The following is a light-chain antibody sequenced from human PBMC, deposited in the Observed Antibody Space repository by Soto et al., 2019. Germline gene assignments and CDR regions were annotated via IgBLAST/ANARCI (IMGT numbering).Light chain of an antibody. CDR2: DAS. J-gene: IGKJ1*01. V-gene: IGKV3-15*01. Sequence: EIVLTQSPGTLSLSPGERATLSCRASQSVSSSYLAWYQQKPGQAPRLLIYDASTRAIGIPARFSGSGSGTEFTLTISSLQSEDFAFYYCQQFHYWWTFGQGTKVDIK. CDR1: QSVSSSY. CDR3: QQFHYWWT.